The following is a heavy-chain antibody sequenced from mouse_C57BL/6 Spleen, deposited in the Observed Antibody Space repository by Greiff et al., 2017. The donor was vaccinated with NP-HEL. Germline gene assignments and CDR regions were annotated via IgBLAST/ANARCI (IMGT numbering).Heavy chain of an antibody. CDR2: ISSGGSYT. Sequence: EVLLVESGGDLVKPGGSLKLSCAASGFTFSSYGMSWVRQTPDKRLEWVATISSGGSYTYYPDSVKGRFTISRDNAKNNLYLQMSSLKSEDTAMYYCARHGKGRRNWFAYWGQGTLVTVSS. D-gene: IGHD4-1*01. CDR1: GFTFSSYG. V-gene: IGHV5-6*01. J-gene: IGHJ4*01. CDR3: ARHGKGRRNWFAY.